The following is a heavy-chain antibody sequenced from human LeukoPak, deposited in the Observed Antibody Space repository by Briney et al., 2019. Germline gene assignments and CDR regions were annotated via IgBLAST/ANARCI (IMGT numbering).Heavy chain of an antibody. CDR1: GFTFSSYS. J-gene: IGHJ4*02. CDR3: ARERFGELSD. D-gene: IGHD3-10*01. CDR2: ISSSSSYI. V-gene: IGHV3-21*01. Sequence: PGGSLRLYCAASGFTFSSYSMNWVRQAPGKGLEWVSSISSSSSYIYYADSVKGRFTISRDNATNSLYLQMNSLRAEDTAVYYCARERFGELSDWGQGTLVTVSS.